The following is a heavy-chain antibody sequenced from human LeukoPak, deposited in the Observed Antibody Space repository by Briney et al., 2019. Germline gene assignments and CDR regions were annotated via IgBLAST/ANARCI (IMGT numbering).Heavy chain of an antibody. CDR3: AKGVSEWGNLGN. Sequence: GGSLRLSCTMSGFRSSSYGLHWVRQAPDKGLEWVAFTRPDKDDKYYSDSVRGRFTISRDNPKNTLYLQMNSLRVEDTALYFCAKGVSEWGNLGNWGQGTLVTVSS. CDR1: GFRSSSYG. V-gene: IGHV3-30*02. CDR2: TRPDKDDK. J-gene: IGHJ4*02. D-gene: IGHD7-27*01.